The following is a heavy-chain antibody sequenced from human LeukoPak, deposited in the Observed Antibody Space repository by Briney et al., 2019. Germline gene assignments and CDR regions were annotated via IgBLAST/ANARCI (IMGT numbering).Heavy chain of an antibody. CDR3: ARDPPGLTLGSPGDY. CDR1: GYTFTSYY. J-gene: IGHJ4*02. CDR2: INPSGGST. D-gene: IGHD3-16*01. Sequence: VASVKVSCKASGYTFTSYYMHWVRQAPGQGLEWMGIINPSGGSTSYAQKFQGRVTMTRDTSTSTVYMELSSLRSEDTAVYYCARDPPGLTLGSPGDYWGQGTLVIVSS. V-gene: IGHV1-46*01.